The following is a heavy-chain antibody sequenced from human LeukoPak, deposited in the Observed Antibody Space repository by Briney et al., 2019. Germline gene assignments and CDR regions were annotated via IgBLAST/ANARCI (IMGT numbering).Heavy chain of an antibody. J-gene: IGHJ4*02. V-gene: IGHV3-30-3*01. CDR1: GFTFSSYA. CDR3: AREPRCSSCSHEY. D-gene: IGHD6-13*01. Sequence: QAGGSLRLSCAASGFTFSSYAMHWVRQAPGKGLEWVAVISYDGSNKYYADSVKGRFTISRDNAKNSVFLQMNSLRAEDTAVYYCAREPRCSSCSHEYWGQGILVTVSS. CDR2: ISYDGSNK.